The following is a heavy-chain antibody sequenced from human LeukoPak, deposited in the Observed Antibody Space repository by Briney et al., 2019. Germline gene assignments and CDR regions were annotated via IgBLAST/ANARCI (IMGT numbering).Heavy chain of an antibody. CDR1: GDSISINNW. Sequence: SGTLSLTCAVSGDSISINNWWTWLRQPPGKGLEWIGEIYHSGSTNYNPSLKSRVTISVDKSKNDFSLKVTSVTAADTAVYYCARDLQQLGFDSWGQGTLVTVSS. J-gene: IGHJ4*02. V-gene: IGHV4-4*02. CDR2: IYHSGST. D-gene: IGHD6-13*01. CDR3: ARDLQQLGFDS.